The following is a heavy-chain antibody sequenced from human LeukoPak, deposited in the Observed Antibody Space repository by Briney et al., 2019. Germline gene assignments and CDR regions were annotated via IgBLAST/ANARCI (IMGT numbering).Heavy chain of an antibody. CDR2: ITSDGRST. CDR1: GFTFAAHN. CDR3: AKDHDYGGPDY. Sequence: GGSLRLSCAASGFTFAAHNMHWVRQAPWKGLQYVAGITSDGRSTFYGSSVKGRFIISRDNSRNTLYLQLGNLRTDDLAVYYCAKDHDYGGPDYWGQGTLVAVSS. D-gene: IGHD4-23*01. J-gene: IGHJ4*02. V-gene: IGHV3-64*01.